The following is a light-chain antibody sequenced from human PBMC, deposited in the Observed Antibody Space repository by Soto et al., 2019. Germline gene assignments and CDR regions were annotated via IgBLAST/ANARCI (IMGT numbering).Light chain of an antibody. V-gene: IGKV1-5*03. J-gene: IGKJ1*01. CDR3: QHYNDYSRM. Sequence: DIQMTQSPSTLSASIGDRVTITCRTSQSVDSWLAWYQQKPGKAPKLLIYKASSLQTGVPSRVSGSGSGTEFTLTISSLQPDDFATYYCQHYNDYSRMFGQGTKVEIK. CDR2: KAS. CDR1: QSVDSW.